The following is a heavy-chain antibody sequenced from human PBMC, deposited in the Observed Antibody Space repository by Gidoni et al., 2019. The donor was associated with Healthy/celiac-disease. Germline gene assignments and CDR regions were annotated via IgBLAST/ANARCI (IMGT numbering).Heavy chain of an antibody. CDR1: GSTLTELS. CDR2: IDPEDSET. Sequence: QVQLVQSGAEVKNPGASVKASCKVSGSTLTELSMHWVRQAPGKGLEWMGGIDPEDSETNYARKFQGRVTMSEDTSTDTAYMELSSLRSEDTAVYYCATDTGLKLAGEPWGQGTLVTVSS. CDR3: ATDTGLKLAGEP. J-gene: IGHJ5*02. V-gene: IGHV1-24*01. D-gene: IGHD3-16*01.